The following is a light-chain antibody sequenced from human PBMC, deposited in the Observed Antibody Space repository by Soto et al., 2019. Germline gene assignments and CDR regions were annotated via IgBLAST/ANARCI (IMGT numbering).Light chain of an antibody. J-gene: IGKJ1*01. CDR2: AAS. Sequence: DIPMTQSPSSLSASVGDRVTITCRASQSISSHLTWYQQKPGKAPKLLIYAASSLQTGVPSRFSASGSGTDFSLTISSLQPEDFATYYCQQSHTAPRTFGQGTKVEIK. V-gene: IGKV1-39*01. CDR3: QQSHTAPRT. CDR1: QSISSH.